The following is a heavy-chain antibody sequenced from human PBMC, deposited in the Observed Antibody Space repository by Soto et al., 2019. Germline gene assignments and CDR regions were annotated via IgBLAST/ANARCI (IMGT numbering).Heavy chain of an antibody. CDR2: ISRDGSST. V-gene: IGHV3-74*01. Sequence: PGGSLRLSCAASGFTFSSNWMHWVRQGPGKGLVWVSRISRDGSSTSYADSVKGRFTISRDNAKNTLYLQMNSLRAEDTALYSCARAFYSNYYFDYWGQGTLVTVSS. J-gene: IGHJ4*02. CDR1: GFTFSSNW. D-gene: IGHD4-4*01. CDR3: ARAFYSNYYFDY.